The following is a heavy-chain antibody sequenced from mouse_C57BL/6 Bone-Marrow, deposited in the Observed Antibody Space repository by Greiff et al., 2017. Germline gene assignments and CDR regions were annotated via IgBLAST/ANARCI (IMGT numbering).Heavy chain of an antibody. D-gene: IGHD2-1*01. CDR1: GFTFSDYY. V-gene: IGHV5-12*01. Sequence: EVKLVESGGGLVQPGGSLKLSCAASGFTFSDYYMYWVRQTPEKRLEWVAYISNGGGSTYYPDTVKGRFTISRDNAKNTLYLQMSRLKSEDTAMDYCARQSYGNPFAYWGQGTLVTVSA. CDR2: ISNGGGST. CDR3: ARQSYGNPFAY. J-gene: IGHJ3*01.